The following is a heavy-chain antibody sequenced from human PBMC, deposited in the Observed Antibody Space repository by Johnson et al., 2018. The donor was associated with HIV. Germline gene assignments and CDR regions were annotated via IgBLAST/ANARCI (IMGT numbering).Heavy chain of an antibody. D-gene: IGHD6-6*01. CDR1: GFTFSRYD. J-gene: IGHJ3*02. V-gene: IGHV3-30*02. CDR2: IRYDGSNK. CDR3: RSSSSSSPGAFDI. Sequence: QVQLVESGGGLVQPGGSLRLSCAASGFTFSRYDMHWVRQAPGKGLAWVAFIRYDGSNKYYADSVKGRFTISRDNSKNTLYLQMNSLRAEDTAVYYCRSSSSSSPGAFDIWGQGTMVTVSS.